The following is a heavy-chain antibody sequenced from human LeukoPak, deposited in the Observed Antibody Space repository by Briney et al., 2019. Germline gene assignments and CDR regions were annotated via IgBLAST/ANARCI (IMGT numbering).Heavy chain of an antibody. V-gene: IGHV4-38-2*02. CDR1: GYSISSGYH. J-gene: IGHJ5*02. CDR2: FYYSGST. D-gene: IGHD2-15*01. Sequence: SETLSLTCTVSGYSISSGYHWGWIRQPPGKGLEWIGSFYYSGSTYYNPSLKSRVTISIDTSKNQFSLRLSSVTAADTAVYYCARDKCGSGSCYSDPWGQGALVTVSS. CDR3: ARDKCGSGSCYSDP.